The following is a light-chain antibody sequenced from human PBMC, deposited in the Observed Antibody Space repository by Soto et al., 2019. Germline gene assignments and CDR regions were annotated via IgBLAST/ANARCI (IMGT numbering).Light chain of an antibody. CDR1: QSVRND. V-gene: IGKV3-11*01. Sequence: EVVLTQSPATLSLSPGGRATLSCRASQSVRNDLAWYQQRPGQAPRLLMYDASGRAAGIPARFSGSGSGTDFTLTISSLETEDFAVYYCHQRSSWPPTFGGGTKVEIK. CDR3: HQRSSWPPT. CDR2: DAS. J-gene: IGKJ4*01.